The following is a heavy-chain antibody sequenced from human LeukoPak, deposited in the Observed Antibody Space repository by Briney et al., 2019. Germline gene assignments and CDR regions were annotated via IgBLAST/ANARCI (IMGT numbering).Heavy chain of an antibody. CDR1: GFTFSSYS. J-gene: IGHJ4*02. V-gene: IGHV3-21*01. CDR2: ISSSSSYI. D-gene: IGHD5-18*01. CDR3: ARDHVAYSYGLTGY. Sequence: GGSLSLSCAASGFTFSSYSMNWVRQAPGKGLEWVSSISSSSSYIYYADSVKGRFTISRDNAKNSLYLQMNSLRAEDTAVYYCARDHVAYSYGLTGYWGQGTLVTVSS.